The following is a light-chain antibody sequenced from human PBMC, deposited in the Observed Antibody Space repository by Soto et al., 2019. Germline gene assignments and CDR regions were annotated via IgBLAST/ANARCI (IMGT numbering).Light chain of an antibody. CDR3: GSYAGTYTVV. J-gene: IGLJ2*01. Sequence: QSALTQPRSVSGSPGQSVTISCTGTSSDVGDYNYVSWYQQHPGKAPKFIIYEVSKRPSGVPDRFSGSKSGNTASLTISGLQAEDEADYYCGSYAGTYTVVFGGATKLTLL. V-gene: IGLV2-11*01. CDR2: EVS. CDR1: SSDVGDYNY.